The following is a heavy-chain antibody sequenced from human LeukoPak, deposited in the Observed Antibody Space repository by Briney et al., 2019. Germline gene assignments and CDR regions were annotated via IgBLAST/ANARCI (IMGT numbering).Heavy chain of an antibody. V-gene: IGHV1-2*02. CDR2: INPNSGGT. D-gene: IGHD2-2*01. Sequence: ASVKVSCKASGYTFTGYYMHWVRQAPGQGLEWMGWINPNSGGTNYAQKFQGRVTMTRDTSISTAYMELSRLRSDDTAVYYCAREARYCSSTSCDRNGMDVWGQGTTVTVSS. CDR3: AREARYCSSTSCDRNGMDV. J-gene: IGHJ6*02. CDR1: GYTFTGYY.